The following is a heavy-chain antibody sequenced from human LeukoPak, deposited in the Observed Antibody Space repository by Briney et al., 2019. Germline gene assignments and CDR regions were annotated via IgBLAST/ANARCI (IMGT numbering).Heavy chain of an antibody. D-gene: IGHD3-10*01. CDR1: GFTFSSYW. J-gene: IGHJ6*02. CDR2: INSDGSST. CDR3: ARENLRFGEYSYYYYYGMDV. V-gene: IGHV3-74*01. Sequence: GGSLRLSCAASGFTFSSYWMHWVRQAPGKGLVWVSRINSDGSSTSYADSVKGRFTISRDNAKNTLYLQMNSLRAEDTAVYYCARENLRFGEYSYYYYYGMDVWGQGTTVTVSS.